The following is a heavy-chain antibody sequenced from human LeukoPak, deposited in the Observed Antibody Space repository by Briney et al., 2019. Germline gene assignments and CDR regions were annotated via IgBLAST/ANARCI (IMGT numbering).Heavy chain of an antibody. Sequence: ASVKVSCKASGGTFSSYAISWVRQAPGQGLEWMGGIIPIFGTANYAQKFQGRVTITADESTSTAYMELSSLRSEDTAVYYCARSSGYDPAVDYWGQGTLVTVSS. CDR3: ARSSGYDPAVDY. J-gene: IGHJ4*02. CDR2: IIPIFGTA. V-gene: IGHV1-69*13. CDR1: GGTFSSYA. D-gene: IGHD5-12*01.